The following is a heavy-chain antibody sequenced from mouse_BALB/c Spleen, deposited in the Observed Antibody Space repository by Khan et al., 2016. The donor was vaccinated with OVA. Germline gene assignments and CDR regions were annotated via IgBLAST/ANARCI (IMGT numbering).Heavy chain of an antibody. CDR1: GYSFTGYF. Sequence: VQLKPSGPELVKPGASVKISCKASGYSFTGYFMNWVMQSHGKSLEWIGRINPHIGETFYNQKFKGKATLTVAESSSTVHMERRSLASEDSAVYYCARKNGSDFDYWGQGTTLTVSS. CDR2: INPHIGET. V-gene: IGHV1-20*02. J-gene: IGHJ2*01. CDR3: ARKNGSDFDY. D-gene: IGHD1-1*01.